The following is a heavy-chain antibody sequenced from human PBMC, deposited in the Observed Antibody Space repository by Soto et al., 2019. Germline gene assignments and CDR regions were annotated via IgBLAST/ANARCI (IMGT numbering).Heavy chain of an antibody. Sequence: QVQLQESGPGLVKPSQTLSLTCTVSGGSISSGDYYWSWIRQPPGKGLEWIGYIYYSGSTYYNPSLKSRVTISVDPSKHQFSLKRSSVTADDTAVYYCARLEYYYGSGSPSPNDYWGQGTLVTVSS. V-gene: IGHV4-30-4*01. CDR1: GGSISSGDYY. D-gene: IGHD3-10*01. CDR2: IYYSGST. CDR3: ARLEYYYGSGSPSPNDY. J-gene: IGHJ4*02.